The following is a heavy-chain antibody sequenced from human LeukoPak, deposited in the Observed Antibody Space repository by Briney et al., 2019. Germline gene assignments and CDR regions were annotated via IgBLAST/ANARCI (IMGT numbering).Heavy chain of an antibody. Sequence: GGFLRLSCAASGFTFSSYWMHWVRQAPGKGLVWVSHINGDGSSTTYADSVKGRFTISRDNAKNTLYLQMNSLRTEDTALYYCAKDKRVRGKDGMDVWGQGTTVTVSS. D-gene: IGHD3-10*01. J-gene: IGHJ6*02. V-gene: IGHV3-74*01. CDR2: INGDGSST. CDR3: AKDKRVRGKDGMDV. CDR1: GFTFSSYW.